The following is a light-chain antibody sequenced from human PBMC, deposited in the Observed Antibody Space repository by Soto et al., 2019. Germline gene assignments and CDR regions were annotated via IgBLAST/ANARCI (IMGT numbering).Light chain of an antibody. CDR1: QSVNSN. V-gene: IGKV3-15*01. Sequence: EKVMTQSPAALSVSPGERATLSCRASQSVNSNLAWYQQKPGQAPRLLLYGASTRATGIPARFSGSASGTEFTLTISSLQSEDSAVYDCQHYNDWPLTFGGGTKVEVK. J-gene: IGKJ4*01. CDR3: QHYNDWPLT. CDR2: GAS.